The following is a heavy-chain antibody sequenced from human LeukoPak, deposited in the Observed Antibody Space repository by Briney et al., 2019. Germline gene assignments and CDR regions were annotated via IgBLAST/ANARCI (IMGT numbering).Heavy chain of an antibody. CDR1: GFSFSSYW. D-gene: IGHD6-13*01. V-gene: IGHV3-7*01. CDR3: ARERRVAAAGWGVGYYYYMDV. CDR2: IKQDESER. J-gene: IGHJ6*03. Sequence: QPVGSLRLSCEGSGFSFSSYWMTWVRQPPGKGPDWVANIKQDESERYSVDSVKGRFTISRHNAKNSVYLHMNSLRAEDTALYYCARERRVAAAGWGVGYYYYMDVWGKGTTVTVSS.